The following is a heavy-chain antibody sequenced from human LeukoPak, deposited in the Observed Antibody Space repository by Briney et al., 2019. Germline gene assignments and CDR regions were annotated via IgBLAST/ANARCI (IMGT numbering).Heavy chain of an antibody. CDR3: ARDPAQPLYGDYAELTPGAFDI. V-gene: IGHV3-74*01. J-gene: IGHJ3*02. CDR1: GFTFNKAW. Sequence: QSGGSLRLSCAASGFTFNKAWMSWVRQAPGKGLVWVSRINTDGSSTSYADSVKGRFTISRDNAKNTLYLQMNSLRTEDTAVYYCARDPAQPLYGDYAELTPGAFDIWGQGTMVTVSS. D-gene: IGHD4-17*01. CDR2: INTDGSST.